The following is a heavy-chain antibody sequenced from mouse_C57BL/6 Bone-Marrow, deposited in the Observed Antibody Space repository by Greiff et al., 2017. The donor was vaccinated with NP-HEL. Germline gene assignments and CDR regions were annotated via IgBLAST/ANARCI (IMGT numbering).Heavy chain of an antibody. CDR3: ARGEGYYYGSSSYWYFDV. Sequence: QVQLQQSGAELAKPGASVKLSCKASGYTFTSYWMHWVKQRPGQGLEWIGYINPSSGYTKYNQKFKDKATLTADKSSSTAYMQLSSLTYEDSAVYYCARGEGYYYGSSSYWYFDVWGTGTTVTVSS. D-gene: IGHD1-1*01. J-gene: IGHJ1*03. V-gene: IGHV1-7*01. CDR2: INPSSGYT. CDR1: GYTFTSYW.